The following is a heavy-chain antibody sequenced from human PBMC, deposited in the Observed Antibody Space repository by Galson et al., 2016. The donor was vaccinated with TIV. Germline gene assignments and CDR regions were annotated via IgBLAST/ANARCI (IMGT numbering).Heavy chain of an antibody. V-gene: IGHV1-69*13. CDR2: IIAIFGTA. J-gene: IGHJ5*02. D-gene: IGHD3-10*01. CDR3: ARLPSYYGSGNHWFDP. CDR1: GGIFRSDV. Sequence: SVKVSCKASGGIFRSDVISWVRQAPGQGLEWMGRIIAIFGTANYAQKFQGRVTITADESTNTVYLELSSLTSEDTAVYYCARLPSYYGSGNHWFDPWGQGTLVTVSS.